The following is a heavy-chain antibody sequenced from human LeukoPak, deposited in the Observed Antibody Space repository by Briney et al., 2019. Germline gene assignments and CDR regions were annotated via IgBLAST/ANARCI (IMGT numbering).Heavy chain of an antibody. CDR1: GYTFTGYY. D-gene: IGHD6-13*01. CDR2: INPNSGGT. V-gene: IGHV1-2*02. Sequence: GASVKVSCKASGYTFTGYYMHWVRQAPGQGLEWMGWINPNSGGTNYAQKFQGRVTMTRDTSISTAYMELSRLRSDDTAVYYCAREGGRSSWIGYYYYYYMDVWGKGTTVTVFS. J-gene: IGHJ6*03. CDR3: AREGGRSSWIGYYYYYYMDV.